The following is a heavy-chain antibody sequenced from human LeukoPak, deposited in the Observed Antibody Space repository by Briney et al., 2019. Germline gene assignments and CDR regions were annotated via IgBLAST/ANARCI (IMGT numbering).Heavy chain of an antibody. CDR1: GYTFTSYY. J-gene: IGHJ4*02. Sequence: ASVKVSCKASGYTFTSYYMHWVRQAPGQGLEWVGIINPSGGSTSYAQKFQGRVTMTRDTSTSTVYMELSSLRSEDTAVYYCARVGDYVWGSYRSLPFDYWGQGTLVTVSS. CDR3: ARVGDYVWGSYRSLPFDY. D-gene: IGHD3-16*02. V-gene: IGHV1-46*01. CDR2: INPSGGST.